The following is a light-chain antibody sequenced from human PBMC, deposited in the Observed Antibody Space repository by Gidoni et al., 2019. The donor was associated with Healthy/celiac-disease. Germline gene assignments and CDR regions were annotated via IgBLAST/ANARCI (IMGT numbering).Light chain of an antibody. CDR2: GAF. Sequence: DIVLPQSPDTLYVSPGERATLSCRASQSISSDLAWYQQKPGQAPRLLMYGAFNRATGIPARFSGSGSGTEFTLTISSLQSEDVAVYYCQKYNNWPPVTFGQGTRLEIK. V-gene: IGKV3-15*01. CDR1: QSISSD. J-gene: IGKJ5*01. CDR3: QKYNNWPPVT.